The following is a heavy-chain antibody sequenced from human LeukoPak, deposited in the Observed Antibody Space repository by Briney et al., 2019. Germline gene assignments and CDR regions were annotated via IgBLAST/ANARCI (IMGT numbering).Heavy chain of an antibody. D-gene: IGHD3-10*01. J-gene: IGHJ5*02. CDR2: IYYSGST. V-gene: IGHV4-59*01. CDR3: ARDLGYGSGSYGIDP. Sequence: SETLSLTCTVSGGSISSYYWSWIRQPPGKGLEWIGYIYYSGSTNYNPSLKSRVTISVDTSKNQFSLKLSSVTAADTAVYYCARDLGYGSGSYGIDPWGQGTLVTVSS. CDR1: GGSISSYY.